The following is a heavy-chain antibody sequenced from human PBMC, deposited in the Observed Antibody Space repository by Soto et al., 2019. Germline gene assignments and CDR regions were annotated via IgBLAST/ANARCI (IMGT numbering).Heavy chain of an antibody. V-gene: IGHV3-9*01. CDR1: GFTFDDYA. J-gene: IGHJ4*02. CDR3: AKTYNWNYNGYFDY. Sequence: GGSLRLSCAASGFTFDDYAMHWVRQAPGKGLEWVSGISWNSGSIGYADSVKGRFTISRDNAKNSLYLQTNSLRAEDTALYYCAKTYNWNYNGYFDYWGQGTLVTVSS. D-gene: IGHD1-7*01. CDR2: ISWNSGSI.